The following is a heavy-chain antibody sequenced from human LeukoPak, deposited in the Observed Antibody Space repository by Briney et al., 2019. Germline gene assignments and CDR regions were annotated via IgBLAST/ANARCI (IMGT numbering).Heavy chain of an antibody. D-gene: IGHD3-3*01. CDR2: IYTSGST. Sequence: SQTLSLTCTVSGGSISSGSYYWSWIRQPAGKGLEWIGRIYTSGSTNYNPSLKSRVTISVDTSKNQFSLKLSSVTAADTAVYYCARVWTYYDVWSSPDYAFDIWGQGTMVTVSS. J-gene: IGHJ3*02. CDR1: GGSISSGSYY. CDR3: ARVWTYYDVWSSPDYAFDI. V-gene: IGHV4-61*02.